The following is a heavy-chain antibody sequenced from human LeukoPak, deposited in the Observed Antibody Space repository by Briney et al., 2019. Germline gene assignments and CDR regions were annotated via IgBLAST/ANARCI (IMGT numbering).Heavy chain of an antibody. J-gene: IGHJ4*02. D-gene: IGHD2-2*01. CDR3: ARGPWIVVVPAAPFDY. Sequence: GESLKISCKGSGYRFTSYWIGWVRQMPGKGLEWMGIIYPGDSDTRYSPSFQGQVTISADKSISTAYLQWSSLKASDTAMYYCARGPWIVVVPAAPFDYWGQGTLVTVSS. CDR1: GYRFTSYW. V-gene: IGHV5-51*01. CDR2: IYPGDSDT.